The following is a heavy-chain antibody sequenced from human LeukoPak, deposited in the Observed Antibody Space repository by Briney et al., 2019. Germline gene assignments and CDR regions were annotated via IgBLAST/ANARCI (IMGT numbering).Heavy chain of an antibody. CDR2: IWYDGSNK. Sequence: PGGSLRLSCAASGFTFSSYGMHWVRQAPGKGLEWVAVIWYDGSNKYYADSVKGRFTISRDNSKNTLYLQMNSLRAEDTAVYYCARDPNIVREGAFDIWGQGTMVTVSS. CDR3: ARDPNIVREGAFDI. J-gene: IGHJ3*02. CDR1: GFTFSSYG. D-gene: IGHD2-21*01. V-gene: IGHV3-33*01.